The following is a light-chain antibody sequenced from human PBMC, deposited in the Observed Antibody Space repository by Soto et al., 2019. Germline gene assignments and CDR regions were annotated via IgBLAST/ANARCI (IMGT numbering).Light chain of an antibody. Sequence: IVLTQSPVTLSLSPGDRATLSCRASQRLGADLAWYQQRPGQAPRLLIYDASNRATGIPARFSGSGSGTDFTLTISRLEPEDFAVYYCQQYGSYTTFGQGTKVDIK. J-gene: IGKJ1*01. V-gene: IGKV3-20*01. CDR1: QRLGAD. CDR2: DAS. CDR3: QQYGSYTT.